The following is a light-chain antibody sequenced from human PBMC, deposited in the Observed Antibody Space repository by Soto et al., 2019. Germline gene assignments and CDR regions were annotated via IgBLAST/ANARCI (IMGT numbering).Light chain of an antibody. V-gene: IGKV1-17*03. J-gene: IGKJ5*01. Sequence: DIQMTQSPSAMSASVGDRVTIACLASQGIHNYLAWFQQKPGKVPKRLISAASSLQSGVPSRFSGSGSGTEFTLTISSLQPDDFATYYCQQYNTYPITFGQGTRLEIK. CDR2: AAS. CDR3: QQYNTYPIT. CDR1: QGIHNY.